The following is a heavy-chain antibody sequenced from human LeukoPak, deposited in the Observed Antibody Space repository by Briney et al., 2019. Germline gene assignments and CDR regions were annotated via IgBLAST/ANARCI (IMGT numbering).Heavy chain of an antibody. Sequence: SETLSLTCTVSGGSISSSSYYWGWIRQPPGKGLEWIGSIYYSGSTYYNPSLKSRVTISVDASKNQFSLKLSSVTAADTAVYYCARETRKPTWGQGTLVTVSS. CDR1: GGSISSSSYY. V-gene: IGHV4-39*02. J-gene: IGHJ5*02. CDR3: ARETRKPT. CDR2: IYYSGST.